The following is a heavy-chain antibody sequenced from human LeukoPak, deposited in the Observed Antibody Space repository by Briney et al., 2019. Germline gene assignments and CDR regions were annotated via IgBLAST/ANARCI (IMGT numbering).Heavy chain of an antibody. V-gene: IGHV3-53*04. CDR2: IYSGGST. D-gene: IGHD3-10*01. CDR1: GFTVSSNY. CDR3: ARGMVRGYYYYGMDV. J-gene: IGHJ6*04. Sequence: GGSLRLSCAASGFTVSSNYMSWVRQAPGKGLEWVSVIYSGGSTYYADSVKGRFTISRHNSKNTLYLQMNSLRAEDTAVYYCARGMVRGYYYYGMDVWGEGTTVTVSS.